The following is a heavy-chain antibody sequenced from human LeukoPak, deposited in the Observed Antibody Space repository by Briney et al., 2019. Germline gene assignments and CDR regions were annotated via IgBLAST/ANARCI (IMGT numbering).Heavy chain of an antibody. D-gene: IGHD6-13*01. J-gene: IGHJ2*01. CDR1: GGSISSYY. CDR3: ARVIAAAGTTYFDL. Sequence: SETLSLTCTVSGGSISSYYWSWTRQPPGKGLEWIGYIYYSGSTNYNPSLKSRVTISVDTSKNQFSLKLSSVTAADTAVYYCARVIAAAGTTYFDLWGRGTLVTVSS. V-gene: IGHV4-59*01. CDR2: IYYSGST.